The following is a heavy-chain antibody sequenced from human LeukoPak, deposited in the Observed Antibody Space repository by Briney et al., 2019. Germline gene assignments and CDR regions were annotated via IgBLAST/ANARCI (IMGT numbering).Heavy chain of an antibody. J-gene: IGHJ3*02. CDR3: AKAGPLAYCGGDCYRNAFDI. CDR2: ISYDGSNK. CDR1: GFTFSSYT. Sequence: GGSLRLSCAASGFTFSSYTMHWVRQAPGKGLEWVAVISYDGSNKYYADPVKGRFTISRDNSKNTLYLQMNSLRAEDTAVYYCAKAGPLAYCGGDCYRNAFDIWGQGTMVTVSS. D-gene: IGHD2-21*01. V-gene: IGHV3-30-3*01.